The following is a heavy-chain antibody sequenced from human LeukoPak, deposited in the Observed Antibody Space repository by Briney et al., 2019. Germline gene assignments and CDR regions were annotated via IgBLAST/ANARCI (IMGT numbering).Heavy chain of an antibody. CDR3: AKDCLPMTTVTMRVVYYYGMDV. D-gene: IGHD4-11*01. V-gene: IGHV3-23*01. CDR2: ISGSGGST. CDR1: GFTFSSYA. J-gene: IGHJ6*02. Sequence: PGGSLRLFCAASGFTFSSYAMSWVRQAPGKGLEWVSAISGSGGSTYYADSVKGRFTISRDNSKNTLYLQMNSLRAEDTAVYYCAKDCLPMTTVTMRVVYYYGMDVWGQGTTVTVSS.